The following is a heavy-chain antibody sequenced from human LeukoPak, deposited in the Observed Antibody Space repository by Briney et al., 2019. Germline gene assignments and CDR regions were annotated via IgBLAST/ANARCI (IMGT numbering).Heavy chain of an antibody. CDR3: ATSVDSSAQGG. CDR1: GYTFTSYG. CDR2: ISAYNGNT. V-gene: IGHV1-18*01. J-gene: IGHJ4*02. Sequence: ASVTVSCKASGYTFTSYGISWVRQAPGQGLEWMGWISAYNGNTNYAQKLQGRVTMTTDTSTSTAYMELRSLRSEDTAVCYCATSVDSSAQGGWGQGTLVTVSS. D-gene: IGHD3-22*01.